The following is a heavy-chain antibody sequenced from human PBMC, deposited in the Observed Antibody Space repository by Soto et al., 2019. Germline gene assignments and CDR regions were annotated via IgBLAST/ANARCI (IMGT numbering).Heavy chain of an antibody. J-gene: IGHJ4*02. V-gene: IGHV3-30-3*01. D-gene: IGHD3-22*01. CDR1: GFTLSSYA. Sequence: GGSLRLSCAASGFTLSSYAMHWVRQAPGKGLEGVAVISYDGSNKYYADSVKSRFTISRDNSKNTLYLQMNSLRAENTAVYYCAREHSSGYHLGYWGQGTLVTVSS. CDR2: ISYDGSNK. CDR3: AREHSSGYHLGY.